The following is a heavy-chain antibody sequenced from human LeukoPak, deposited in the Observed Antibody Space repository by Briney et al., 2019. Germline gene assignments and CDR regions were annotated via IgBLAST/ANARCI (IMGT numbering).Heavy chain of an antibody. CDR2: IYSGGST. CDR3: ARDLGYGSGSPKY. J-gene: IGHJ4*02. D-gene: IGHD3-10*01. V-gene: IGHV3-53*05. Sequence: GGSLRLSCAASGFTVSSNYMSWVRQAPGKGLEWVSVIYSGGSTYYADSVKGRFTISRDNAKNSLYLQMNSLRAEDTAVYYCARDLGYGSGSPKYWGQGTLVTVSS. CDR1: GFTVSSNY.